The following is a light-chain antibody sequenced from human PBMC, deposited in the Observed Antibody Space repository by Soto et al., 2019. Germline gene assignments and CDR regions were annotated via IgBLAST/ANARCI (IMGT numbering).Light chain of an antibody. CDR2: GAS. J-gene: IGKJ5*01. CDR3: QQRTNWPPIT. Sequence: EIVLTQSPGTLSLSPGERATLSCRAIQSVSSSYLAWYQQKPGQAPRLLIYGASSRATGIPARFSGSGSGTEFTLTISSLQSEDFAVYYCQQRTNWPPITFGQGTRLKI. CDR1: QSVSSSY. V-gene: IGKV3D-20*02.